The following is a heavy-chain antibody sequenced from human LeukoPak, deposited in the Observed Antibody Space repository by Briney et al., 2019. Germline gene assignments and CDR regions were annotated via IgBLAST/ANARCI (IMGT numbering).Heavy chain of an antibody. CDR3: ASDDFWSGYQYMGPFDY. CDR1: GFTFSSYA. Sequence: GGSLRLSCAASGFTFSSYAMSWVRQAPGKGLEWVSAISGSGGSTYYADSVKGRFTISRDNSKNTLYLQMNSLRAEDTAVYYCASDDFWSGYQYMGPFDYWGREPWSPSPQ. J-gene: IGHJ4*02. CDR2: ISGSGGST. D-gene: IGHD3-3*01. V-gene: IGHV3-23*01.